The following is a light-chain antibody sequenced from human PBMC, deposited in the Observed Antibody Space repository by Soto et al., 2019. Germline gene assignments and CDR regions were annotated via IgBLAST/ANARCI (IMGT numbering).Light chain of an antibody. J-gene: IGKJ5*01. Sequence: VLTQSPFTLSLSPGDSATLSCRASQSFRGLLAWYQQKPGQAPRLLIYDAYNRATGIPPRFSGSGSGTDFTLTISSLEPEDSAVYYCQQRHMWPITVGQGTRLEI. CDR3: QQRHMWPIT. V-gene: IGKV3-11*01. CDR2: DAY. CDR1: QSFRGL.